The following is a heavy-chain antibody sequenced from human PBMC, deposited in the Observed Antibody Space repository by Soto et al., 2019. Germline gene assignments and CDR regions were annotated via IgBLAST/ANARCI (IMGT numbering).Heavy chain of an antibody. Sequence: EVQLLESGGGLVQPGGSLRLSCAASAFTFRNYGMNWVRKAPGKGLEWVSAISGSGDNTYYADSVEGRFTISRDNSKNILYLQMNSLRAEDTAVYYCAKETGHRGPYDYWGQGTLVTVSS. D-gene: IGHD5-12*01. J-gene: IGHJ4*02. V-gene: IGHV3-23*01. CDR1: AFTFRNYG. CDR2: ISGSGDNT. CDR3: AKETGHRGPYDY.